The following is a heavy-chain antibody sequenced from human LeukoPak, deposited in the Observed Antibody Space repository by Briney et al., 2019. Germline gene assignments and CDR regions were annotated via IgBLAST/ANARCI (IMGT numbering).Heavy chain of an antibody. Sequence: GGSLRLSCGASGFTFSYHWMHWVRQVPGKGLVWVSRIDGGGSSTSYADSVKGRFSISRDNAKSTLYLQMSSLRAEDTAVYYCARGPGSSGGAYIGDYWGPGTLVTVSS. CDR1: GFTFSYHW. J-gene: IGHJ4*01. V-gene: IGHV3-74*01. CDR2: IDGGGSST. D-gene: IGHD3-22*01. CDR3: ARGPGSSGGAYIGDY.